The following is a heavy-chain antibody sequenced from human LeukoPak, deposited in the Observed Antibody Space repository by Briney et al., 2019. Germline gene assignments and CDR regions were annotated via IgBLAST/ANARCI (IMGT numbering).Heavy chain of an antibody. J-gene: IGHJ4*02. CDR3: ANNFGDSRYYFDY. D-gene: IGHD4-17*01. CDR1: GGSISTYY. Sequence: PSETLSLTCTVSGGSISTYYWSWIRQPPGKGLEWIGYIFYSGSTNYNPSLKSRVTISVDTSRNQFSLKLSSVTAADTAVYYCANNFGDSRYYFDYWGQGTLVTVSS. V-gene: IGHV4-59*01. CDR2: IFYSGST.